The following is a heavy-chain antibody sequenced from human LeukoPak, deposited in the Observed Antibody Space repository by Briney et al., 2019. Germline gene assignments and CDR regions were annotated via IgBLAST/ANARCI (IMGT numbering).Heavy chain of an antibody. CDR1: GGTFSSYA. D-gene: IGHD2-2*02. CDR3: ARDVAVPAAIGWFDP. CDR2: IIPIFGTA. V-gene: IGHV1-69*05. J-gene: IGHJ5*02. Sequence: SVKVSCKASGGTFSSYAISWVRQAPGQGLEWMGGIIPIFGTANYAQKFQGRVTITTDESTSTAYMELSSLRSEDTAVYYCARDVAVPAAIGWFDPWGQGTLVTVSS.